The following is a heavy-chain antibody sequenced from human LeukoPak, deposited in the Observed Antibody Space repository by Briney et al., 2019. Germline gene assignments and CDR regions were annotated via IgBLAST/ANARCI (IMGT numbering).Heavy chain of an antibody. V-gene: IGHV4-34*01. D-gene: IGHD6-19*01. CDR2: INHSGST. Sequence: PSETLSLTCAVYGGSFSGYYWSWIRQPPGKGLEWIGEINHSGSTNYNPSLKSRVTISVDTSKNQFSLKLSSVTAADTAVYYCARVSGYSSGWVYWGREPWSPSPQ. CDR1: GGSFSGYY. CDR3: ARVSGYSSGWVY. J-gene: IGHJ4*02.